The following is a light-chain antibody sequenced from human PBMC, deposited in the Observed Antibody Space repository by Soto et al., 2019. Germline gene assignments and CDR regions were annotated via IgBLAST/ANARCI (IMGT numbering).Light chain of an antibody. CDR1: QSISSW. Sequence: DIQMTQSPSTLSASVGDRVTITCRASQSISSWLAWYQQKPGKAPKLLIYKASSLESWVPSRFSGSGSGTEFTLTISSLQPDDFATYYCQQYNSYPYTFGQGPKLEIK. CDR3: QQYNSYPYT. J-gene: IGKJ2*01. V-gene: IGKV1-5*03. CDR2: KAS.